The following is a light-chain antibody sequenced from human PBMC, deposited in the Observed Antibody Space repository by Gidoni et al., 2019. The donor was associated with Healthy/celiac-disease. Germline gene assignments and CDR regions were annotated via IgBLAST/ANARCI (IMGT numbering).Light chain of an antibody. J-gene: IGKJ1*01. CDR3: QHYNSYSWT. V-gene: IGKV1-5*03. Sequence: DIQMNQSPSTLSASVGDRFTITCRARQSISSWWAWYQQKPGKAPKLLISKASILESGVPSRFSGSCSGTEFTLTISSLQPDVFATYYCQHYNSYSWTFGQGTKVEIK. CDR2: KAS. CDR1: QSISSW.